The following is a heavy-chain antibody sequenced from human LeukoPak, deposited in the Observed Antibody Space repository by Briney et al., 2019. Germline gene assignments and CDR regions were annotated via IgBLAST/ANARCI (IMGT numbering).Heavy chain of an antibody. CDR1: GFTFSSYS. J-gene: IGHJ5*02. D-gene: IGHD4-17*01. CDR2: ISSSSSYI. Sequence: GGSLRLSCAASGFTFSSYSMNWVRQAPGKGLEWVSSISSSSSYIYYADSVKGRFTISRDNAKNSLYLQMNSLRAEDTAVYYCAREESYGDSLNWFDPWGQGTLVTVSS. CDR3: AREESYGDSLNWFDP. V-gene: IGHV3-21*01.